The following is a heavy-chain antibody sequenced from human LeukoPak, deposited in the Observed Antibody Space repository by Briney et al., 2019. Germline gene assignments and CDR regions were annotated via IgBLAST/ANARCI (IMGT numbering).Heavy chain of an antibody. CDR1: GFTFDDYA. V-gene: IGHV3-9*01. D-gene: IGHD6-19*01. CDR2: ISWNSKNI. J-gene: IGHJ6*02. Sequence: GRSLRLSCAASGFTFDDYAMFWVRQAPGKGLEWVSGISWNSKNIGYAASVKGRFTISRDNAKNSLYLQMNSLRAVDTAFYYCARGNRDSSGFYYYGMDVWGQGTTVTVSS. CDR3: ARGNRDSSGFYYYGMDV.